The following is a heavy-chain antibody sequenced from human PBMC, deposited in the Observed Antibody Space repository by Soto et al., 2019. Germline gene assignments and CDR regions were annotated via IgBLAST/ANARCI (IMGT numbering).Heavy chain of an antibody. D-gene: IGHD3-10*01. V-gene: IGHV3-74*01. J-gene: IGHJ4*02. CDR2: IKGDGSFT. CDR1: GFTFSSYW. Sequence: EVQLVESGGGLVQPGGSLRLSCAASGFTFSSYWMHWVRQAPGTGLVWVSRIKGDGSFTSYADFVKGRFTISSDNAKNTLSLQMNSLRAEATAVYYCARDIVSGSGSLDYWGQGTLVTVSS. CDR3: ARDIVSGSGSLDY.